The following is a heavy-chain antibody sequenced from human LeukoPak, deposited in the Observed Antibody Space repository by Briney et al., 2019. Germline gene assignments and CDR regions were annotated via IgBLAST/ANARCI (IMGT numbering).Heavy chain of an antibody. D-gene: IGHD3-10*01. J-gene: IGHJ4*02. Sequence: SETLSLTCAVYGGSFSGYYWSWIRQPPGKGLEWIGEINHSGSTNYNPSLKSRVTISVDTSKNQFSLKLSSVTAADTAVYYCARGDYYGSSDYWGQGTLVTVSS. CDR3: ARGDYYGSSDY. V-gene: IGHV4-34*01. CDR1: GGSFSGYY. CDR2: INHSGST.